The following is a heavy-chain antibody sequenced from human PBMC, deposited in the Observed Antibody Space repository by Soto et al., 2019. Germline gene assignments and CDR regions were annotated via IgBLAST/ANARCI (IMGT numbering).Heavy chain of an antibody. CDR3: ARLGRENCSGGSCYSGPIFDLPPKNWFDP. Sequence: SETLSLTCTVSGGSISSSSYYWGWIRQPPGKGLEWIGSIYYSGSTYYKPSLKSRVTISVDTSKNQFSLKLSSVTAADTAVYYCARLGRENCSGGSCYSGPIFDLPPKNWFDPWGQGTLVTVSS. D-gene: IGHD2-15*01. CDR2: IYYSGST. CDR1: GGSISSSSYY. V-gene: IGHV4-39*01. J-gene: IGHJ5*02.